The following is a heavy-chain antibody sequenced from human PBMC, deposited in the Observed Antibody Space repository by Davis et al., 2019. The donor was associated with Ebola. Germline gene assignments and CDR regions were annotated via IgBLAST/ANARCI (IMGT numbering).Heavy chain of an antibody. J-gene: IGHJ4*02. CDR1: GGSISSSNW. D-gene: IGHD1-26*01. CDR3: ARPASGSYAFDY. CDR2: IYHSGST. V-gene: IGHV4-4*02. Sequence: SETLSLTCAVSGGSISSSNWWSWVRQPPGKGLEWIGEIYHSGSTYYNPSLKSRVTISVDTSKNQFSLKLSSVTAADTAVYYCARPASGSYAFDYWGQGTLVTVSS.